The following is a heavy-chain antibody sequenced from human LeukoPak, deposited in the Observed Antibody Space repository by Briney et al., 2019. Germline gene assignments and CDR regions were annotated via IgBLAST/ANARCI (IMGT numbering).Heavy chain of an antibody. CDR3: AVMATKTVAFDI. CDR1: GYSFSTYW. J-gene: IGHJ3*02. V-gene: IGHV5-51*01. D-gene: IGHD5-24*01. CDR2: IYPGDSDT. Sequence: GESLKISCKASGYSFSTYWIGWVRQMPGKGLEWMGIIYPGDSDTIYSPSFQVQVTISADKSISTAYLQWSSLKASDTAMYYCAVMATKTVAFDIWGQGTMVTVSS.